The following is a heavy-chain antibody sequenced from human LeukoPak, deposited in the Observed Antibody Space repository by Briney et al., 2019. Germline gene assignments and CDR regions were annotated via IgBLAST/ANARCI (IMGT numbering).Heavy chain of an antibody. CDR1: GGSISSGDYY. J-gene: IGHJ6*04. CDR3: ARDSFSELGIFYYYYGMDV. D-gene: IGHD7-27*01. V-gene: IGHV4-30-4*01. Sequence: PSETLSLTCTVSGGSISSGDYYWSWIRQPPGKGLEWIGYIYYSGSTYYNPSLKSRVTISVDTSKNQFSLKLSPVTAADTAVYYCARDSFSELGIFYYYYGMDVWGKGTTVTVSS. CDR2: IYYSGST.